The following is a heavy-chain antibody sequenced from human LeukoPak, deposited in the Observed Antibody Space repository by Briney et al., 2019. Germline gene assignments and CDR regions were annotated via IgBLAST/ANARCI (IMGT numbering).Heavy chain of an antibody. V-gene: IGHV3-21*01. CDR2: ISSSNSYI. CDR3: ARGGLYCSSSSCFFPLDY. D-gene: IGHD2-2*01. Sequence: GGSLRLSCAASGFTFSSYAMNWVRQAPGKGLEWVSSISSSNSYIYYADSVKGRFTISRDNAKNSLFLQMNSLRAEDTAVYYCARGGLYCSSSSCFFPLDYWGQGTLVTVSS. J-gene: IGHJ4*02. CDR1: GFTFSSYA.